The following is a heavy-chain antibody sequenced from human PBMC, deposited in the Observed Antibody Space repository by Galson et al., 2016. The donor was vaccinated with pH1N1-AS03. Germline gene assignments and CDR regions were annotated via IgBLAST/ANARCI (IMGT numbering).Heavy chain of an antibody. CDR1: GGPFSSHA. D-gene: IGHD3-3*01. J-gene: IGHJ6*02. CDR3: ARSDESWSDRAPFKYGMDV. V-gene: IGHV1-69*13. CDR2: IIPILGTP. Sequence: SVKVSCKASGGPFSSHAINWVRQAPGQGLEWMGGIIPILGTPNYAQKFQSRVTINADESTNTAYMELSSLRSEDTAVYYCARSDESWSDRAPFKYGMDVWGPGTTVTVSS.